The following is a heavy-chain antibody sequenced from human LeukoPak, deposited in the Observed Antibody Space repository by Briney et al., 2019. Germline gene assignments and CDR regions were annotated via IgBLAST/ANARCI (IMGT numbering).Heavy chain of an antibody. J-gene: IGHJ4*02. D-gene: IGHD3-22*01. CDR3: ANGAPYYYDSSGYYYSFGY. Sequence: PGGSLRLSCAASGFTFSSYAMSWVRQAPGKGLEWVSAISGSGGSTYYADSVKGRFTISRDNSKNTLYLQMNSLRAEDTAVYYCANGAPYYYDSSGYYYSFGYWGQGTLVTVSS. CDR2: ISGSGGST. CDR1: GFTFSSYA. V-gene: IGHV3-23*01.